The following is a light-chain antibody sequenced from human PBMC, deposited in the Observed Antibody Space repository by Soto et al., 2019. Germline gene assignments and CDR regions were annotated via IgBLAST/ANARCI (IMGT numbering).Light chain of an antibody. CDR3: QHYNSYSRT. Sequence: DIQMTQSPSTLSASVGDRVTITCRASQSISSWLAWYQQKPGKAPKLLIYRASSLESWVPSRFSGSGSGTEFTLTISSLQPDDFATSYCQHYNSYSRTFGQGTKVEIK. V-gene: IGKV1-5*03. CDR1: QSISSW. J-gene: IGKJ1*01. CDR2: RAS.